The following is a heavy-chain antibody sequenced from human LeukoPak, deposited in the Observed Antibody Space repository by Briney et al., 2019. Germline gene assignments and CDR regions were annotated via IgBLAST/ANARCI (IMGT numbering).Heavy chain of an antibody. CDR2: ISNSGSTI. J-gene: IGHJ6*03. V-gene: IGHV3-48*03. CDR3: AKAGVLLIPARPPSYYYYMDV. CDR1: GFTFSSYE. D-gene: IGHD6-6*01. Sequence: GGSLRLSCAASGFTFSSYEMHWVRQAPGKGLEWVSYISNSGSTIYYADSVKGRFTISRDNSKNTLYLQMNSLRAEDTAVYYCAKAGVLLIPARPPSYYYYMDVWGKGTTVTISS.